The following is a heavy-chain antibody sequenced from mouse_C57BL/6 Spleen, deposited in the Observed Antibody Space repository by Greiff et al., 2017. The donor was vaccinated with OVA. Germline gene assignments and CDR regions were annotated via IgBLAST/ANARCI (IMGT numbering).Heavy chain of an antibody. CDR3: ARPHYYGSRDYAMDY. V-gene: IGHV1-42*01. J-gene: IGHJ4*01. CDR2: INPSTGGT. D-gene: IGHD1-1*01. Sequence: VQLQQSGPELVKPGASVKISCKASGYSFTGYYMNWVKQSPEKSLEWIGEINPSTGGTTYNQKFKAKATLTVDKSSSTAYMQLKSLTSEDSAVYYCARPHYYGSRDYAMDYWGQGTSVTVSS. CDR1: GYSFTGYY.